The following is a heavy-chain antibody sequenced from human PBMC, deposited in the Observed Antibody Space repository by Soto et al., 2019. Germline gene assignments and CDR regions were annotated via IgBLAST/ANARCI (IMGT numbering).Heavy chain of an antibody. D-gene: IGHD2-2*01. CDR2: IYYSGGT. J-gene: IGHJ4*02. V-gene: IGHV4-59*01. CDR3: ARGEERVAMPSGY. CDR1: GGSISSYY. Sequence: QVQLQESGPGLVKPSETLSLTCTVSGGSISSYYWSWIRQPPGKGLEWIGYIYYSGGTNYNPPLKSRDTISLETSNNQSPRQLTSVTAADTAVYSCARGEERVAMPSGYWGQGPLVTVSS.